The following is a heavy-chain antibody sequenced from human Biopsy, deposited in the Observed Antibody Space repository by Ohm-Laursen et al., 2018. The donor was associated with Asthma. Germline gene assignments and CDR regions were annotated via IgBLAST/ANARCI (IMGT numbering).Heavy chain of an antibody. J-gene: IGHJ6*02. D-gene: IGHD3-3*01. CDR3: AGMITIFGVVSRGMDV. CDR2: ISSSSTI. V-gene: IGHV3-48*02. Sequence: SLRLSCAASGFTFSSYSMNWVRQAPGKGLEWVSYISSSSTIYYADSVKGRFTISRDNAKNSLYLQMNSLRDEDTAVYYCAGMITIFGVVSRGMDVWGQGTTVTVSS. CDR1: GFTFSSYS.